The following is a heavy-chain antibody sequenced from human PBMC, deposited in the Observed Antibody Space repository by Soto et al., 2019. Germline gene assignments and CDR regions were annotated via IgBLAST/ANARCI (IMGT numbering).Heavy chain of an antibody. V-gene: IGHV4-34*01. Sequence: SETLSLTCDVYGGSFSGYIWTWIRQTPGKGLQWIGYIYHSGSTHYNPSLKSRVTISVDRSKNQFSLKLSSVTAADTAVYYCASTQYGGNSSGAFDIWGQGTMVT. CDR3: ASTQYGGNSSGAFDI. CDR1: GGSFSGYI. CDR2: IYHSGST. J-gene: IGHJ3*02. D-gene: IGHD2-21*02.